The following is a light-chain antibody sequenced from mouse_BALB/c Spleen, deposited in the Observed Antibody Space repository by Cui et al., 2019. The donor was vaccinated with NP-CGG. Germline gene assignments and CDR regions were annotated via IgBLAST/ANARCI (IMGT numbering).Light chain of an antibody. CDR1: TGAVTTSNY. V-gene: IGLV1*01. Sequence: QAFVTQESSLTTTPGETVTLTCRSSTGAVTTSNYANWVQEKPDHLFTGLIGGTNNRVPGVPARFSGSLIGDKAALTITGAQTEDEAIYFCALWYSNEWVFGGGTKLTGL. CDR2: GTN. J-gene: IGLJ1*01. CDR3: ALWYSNEWV.